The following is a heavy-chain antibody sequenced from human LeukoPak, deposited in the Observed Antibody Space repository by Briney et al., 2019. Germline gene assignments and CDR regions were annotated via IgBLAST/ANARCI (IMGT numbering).Heavy chain of an antibody. J-gene: IGHJ4*02. CDR1: GFTFSSYG. CDR2: IWYDGSNK. CDR3: AKDLGADYGDYTFDY. Sequence: GRSLRLSCAASGFTFSSYGMHWVRQAPGKGLERVAVIWYDGSNKYYADSVKGRFTISRDNSKNTLYLQMNSLRAEDTAVYYCAKDLGADYGDYTFDYWGQGTLVTVSS. D-gene: IGHD4-17*01. V-gene: IGHV3-33*06.